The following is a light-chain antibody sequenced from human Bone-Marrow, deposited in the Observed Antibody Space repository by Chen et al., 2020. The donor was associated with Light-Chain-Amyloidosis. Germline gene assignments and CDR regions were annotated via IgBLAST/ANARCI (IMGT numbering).Light chain of an antibody. Sequence: EIVLTQSPATLSLSPGERATLSCRASQSVSSYLAWYPQKPGQAPRLLIYDASNRATGIPARFSGSGSGTDFTLTISSLEPEDFAVYYCQQRSNFITFGQGTRLEIK. CDR3: QQRSNFIT. V-gene: IGKV3-11*01. CDR2: DAS. J-gene: IGKJ5*01. CDR1: QSVSSY.